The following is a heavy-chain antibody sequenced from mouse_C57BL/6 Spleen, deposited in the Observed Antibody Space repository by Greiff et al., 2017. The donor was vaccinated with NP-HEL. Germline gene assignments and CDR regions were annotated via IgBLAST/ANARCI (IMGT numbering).Heavy chain of an antibody. V-gene: IGHV8-12*01. CDR1: GFSLSTSGMG. Sequence: QVTLKVSGPGILQSSQTLSLTCSFSGFSLSTSGMGVSWIRQPSGKGLEWLAHIYWDDDKRYNPSLKSRLTISKDTSRNQVFLKITSVDTADTATYYCARTWAPYDGYYFYYFDYWGQGTTLTVSS. CDR2: IYWDDDK. J-gene: IGHJ2*01. CDR3: ARTWAPYDGYYFYYFDY. D-gene: IGHD2-3*01.